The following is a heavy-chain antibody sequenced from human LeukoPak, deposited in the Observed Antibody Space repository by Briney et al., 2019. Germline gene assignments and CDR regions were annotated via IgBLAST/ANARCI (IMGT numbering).Heavy chain of an antibody. Sequence: SETLSLTCTVSGGSVSSGSYYWSWIRQPPGKGLEWIAYIYYTGSTNYNPSLKSRVTISVDTSKNQFSLKLRSVTAADTAVYYCARDYDILTSSFDIWGQGTMVTVSS. V-gene: IGHV4-61*01. CDR1: GGSVSSGSYY. CDR3: ARDYDILTSSFDI. J-gene: IGHJ3*02. CDR2: IYYTGST. D-gene: IGHD3-9*01.